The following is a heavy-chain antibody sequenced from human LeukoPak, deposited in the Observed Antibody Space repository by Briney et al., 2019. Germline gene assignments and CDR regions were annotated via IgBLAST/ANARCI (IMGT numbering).Heavy chain of an antibody. D-gene: IGHD1-1*01. J-gene: IGHJ4*02. CDR2: IGERGDIT. CDR1: GFTXSSYA. V-gene: IGHV3-23*01. Sequence: RXSCXASGFTXSSYAMSWVRQAPGKGLEWVSVIGERGDITYYADSVKGRFTISRDNSKNTLYLQMSSLRAEDTAVYRCARNPGSDYWGQGTLVTVSS. CDR3: ARNPGSDY.